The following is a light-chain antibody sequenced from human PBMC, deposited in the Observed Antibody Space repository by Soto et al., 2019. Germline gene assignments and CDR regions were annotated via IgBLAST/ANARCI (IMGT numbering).Light chain of an antibody. Sequence: AIRMTQSPSSLSASTGDTVTITCRASQDIGSVLAWYQQKPGTAPKVLISGASNLHGGVPSRFSGSGSRTDFTLTITHLQSEDFATYYCQQYNNWPPRTFGQGTKVDIK. CDR1: QDIGSV. V-gene: IGKV1-8*01. CDR2: GAS. CDR3: QQYNNWPPRT. J-gene: IGKJ1*01.